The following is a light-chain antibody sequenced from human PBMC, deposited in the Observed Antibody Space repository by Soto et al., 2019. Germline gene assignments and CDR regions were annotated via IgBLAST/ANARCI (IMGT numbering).Light chain of an antibody. CDR1: HSVSSS. V-gene: IGKV3-15*01. J-gene: IGKJ1*01. CDR2: GAS. Sequence: EVVMTQSPATLSVSPGERATLSCRASHSVSSSLAWYQQKPGQAPRLLISGASTRAAGIPARFSGSGSGTEFTLTISSLQFEDFAVYYCQHYNTWPWTFGQGTKVDIK. CDR3: QHYNTWPWT.